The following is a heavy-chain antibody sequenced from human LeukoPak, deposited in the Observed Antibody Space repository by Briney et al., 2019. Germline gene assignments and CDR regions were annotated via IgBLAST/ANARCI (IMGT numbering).Heavy chain of an antibody. J-gene: IGHJ4*02. Sequence: SETLSLTCAVSGYSISSGYYWGWIRQPAGKGLEWIGSIYHSGSTYYNPSLKSRVTISVDTSKNQFSLKLSSVTAADTAVYYCASNLEITIFGVVILEYFDYWGQGTLVTVSS. CDR3: ASNLEITIFGVVILEYFDY. CDR1: GYSISSGYY. CDR2: IYHSGST. V-gene: IGHV4-38-2*01. D-gene: IGHD3-3*01.